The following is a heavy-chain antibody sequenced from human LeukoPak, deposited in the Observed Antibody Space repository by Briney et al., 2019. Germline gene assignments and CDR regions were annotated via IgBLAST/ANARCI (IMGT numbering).Heavy chain of an antibody. V-gene: IGHV3-48*04. Sequence: PGGSLRLSCAASGFTFSSYSMNWVRQAPGKGLEWVSYISSSSSTIYYADSVKGRFTISRDNAKNSLYLQMNSLRAEDTAVYYCARGSFDDVLRFLEWLSDYWGQGTLVTVSS. CDR1: GFTFSSYS. CDR3: ARGSFDDVLRFLEWLSDY. CDR2: ISSSSSTI. J-gene: IGHJ4*02. D-gene: IGHD3-3*01.